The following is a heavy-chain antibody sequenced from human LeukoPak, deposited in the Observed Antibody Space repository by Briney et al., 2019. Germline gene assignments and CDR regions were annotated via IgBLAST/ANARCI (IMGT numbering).Heavy chain of an antibody. D-gene: IGHD3-10*01. CDR3: ARVWWFGVLLFWFDP. J-gene: IGHJ5*02. CDR2: IYYSGST. V-gene: IGHV4-59*01. CDR1: GGSISSYY. Sequence: TSETLSLTCTVSGGSISSYYWSWIRQPPGKGLEWIGYIYYSGSTNYNPSLKSRVTISVDTSKNQFSLKLSSVTAADTAVYYCARVWWFGVLLFWFDPWGQETLVTVSS.